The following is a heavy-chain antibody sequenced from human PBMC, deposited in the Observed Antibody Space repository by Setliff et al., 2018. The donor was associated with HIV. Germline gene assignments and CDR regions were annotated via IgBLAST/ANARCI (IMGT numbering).Heavy chain of an antibody. CDR3: ASEKVAWTVSDSFFEF. D-gene: IGHD2-15*01. V-gene: IGHV4-59*01. CDR1: GVSMTNNY. Sequence: SETLSLTCSVSGVSMTNNYWTWIRQSPGKGLEWIGYVHYSGNTRYNPSLKSRVTISVDTSKNKFSLKLSSVTAADTAVYYYASEKVAWTVSDSFFEFWGQGVPVTVSS. CDR2: VHYSGNT. J-gene: IGHJ4*02.